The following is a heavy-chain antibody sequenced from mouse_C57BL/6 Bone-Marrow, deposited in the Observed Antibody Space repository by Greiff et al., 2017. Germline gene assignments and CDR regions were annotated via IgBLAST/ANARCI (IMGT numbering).Heavy chain of an antibody. V-gene: IGHV1-81*01. CDR2: IYPRSGTT. D-gene: IGHD2-4*01. CDR3: ARSDYDYEFAS. Sequence: VQLQQSGAELARPGASVKLSCKASGYTFTSYGISWVKQRTGQGLEWIGEIYPRSGTTYYNEKFKGKATLTADKSSSTAYMELRSLTSEDSSVYYCARSDYDYEFASWRQWTLVTVSA. J-gene: IGHJ3*01. CDR1: GYTFTSYG.